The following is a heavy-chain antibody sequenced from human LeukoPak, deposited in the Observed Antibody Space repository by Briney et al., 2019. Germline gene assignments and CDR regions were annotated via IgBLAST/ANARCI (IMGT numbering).Heavy chain of an antibody. V-gene: IGHV3-21*01. CDR2: ISSGSGYI. D-gene: IGHD4-17*01. CDR1: GFTFSTYP. J-gene: IGHJ4*02. Sequence: GGSLRLSCAASGFTFSTYPMNWVRQAPRKGLEWVSSISSGSGYIYYADSVKGRFIISRDNAKNSLYLQMNSLRAEDTAVYYCARGYGDYGKYYFDSWGQGTVVTVSS. CDR3: ARGYGDYGKYYFDS.